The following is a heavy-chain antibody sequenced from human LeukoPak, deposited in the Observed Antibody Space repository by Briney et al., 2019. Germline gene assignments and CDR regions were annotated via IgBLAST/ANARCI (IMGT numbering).Heavy chain of an antibody. CDR2: IYYSGST. CDR3: ARSSTTTKYYYYGMDV. J-gene: IGHJ6*02. V-gene: IGHV4-59*01. Sequence: PSETLSLTCAVYGGSFSGYYWSWIRQPPGKGLEWIGYIYYSGSTNYNPSLKSRVTISVDTSKNQFSLKLSSVTAADTAVYYCARSSTTTKYYYYGMDVWGQGTTVTVSS. D-gene: IGHD2/OR15-2a*01. CDR1: GGSFSGYY.